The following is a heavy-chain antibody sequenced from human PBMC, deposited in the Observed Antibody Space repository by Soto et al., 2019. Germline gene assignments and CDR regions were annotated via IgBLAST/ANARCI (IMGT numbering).Heavy chain of an antibody. CDR2: ISSGSVYI. J-gene: IGHJ3*01. CDR3: ARSDAFKAFDL. V-gene: IGHV3-21*01. CDR1: GCSSNSYS. Sequence: PGGSLRLSCAPSGCSSNSYSVNWVLTAAGKGLEWFASISSGSVYIDFADSVKGRFTISRDDVTNSVSLQMDSLRVEATGIYYCARSDAFKAFDLWGQGTMVTVSS.